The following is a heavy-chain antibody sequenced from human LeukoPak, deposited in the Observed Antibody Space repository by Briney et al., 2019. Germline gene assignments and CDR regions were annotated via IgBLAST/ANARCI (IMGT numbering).Heavy chain of an antibody. CDR3: ARGGYGANDDAFDI. J-gene: IGHJ3*02. CDR2: ISSSTNTI. V-gene: IGHV3-48*02. Sequence: PGGSLRLSCAASGFTFSSYSMNWVRQAPGKGLEWVSYISSSTNTIYYADSVKGRFTISRDNAKNSLFLQMNSLGDEDTSVYYCARGGYGANDDAFDIWVQGTMVTVSS. CDR1: GFTFSSYS. D-gene: IGHD4-23*01.